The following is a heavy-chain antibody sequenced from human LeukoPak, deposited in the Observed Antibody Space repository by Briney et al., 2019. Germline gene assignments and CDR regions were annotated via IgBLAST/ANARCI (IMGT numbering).Heavy chain of an antibody. CDR2: IYYSGST. V-gene: IGHV4-39*02. Sequence: SETLSLSCTVSGGSISSSSYYWGWIRPPPGKGLEWIGSIYYSGSTYYHPSLKSGVTISVDTSKNQFSLKLSSVTAADTAVYYCARERITVTSQGMDVWGQGTTVTVSS. CDR1: GGSISSSSYY. J-gene: IGHJ6*02. D-gene: IGHD4-11*01. CDR3: ARERITVTSQGMDV.